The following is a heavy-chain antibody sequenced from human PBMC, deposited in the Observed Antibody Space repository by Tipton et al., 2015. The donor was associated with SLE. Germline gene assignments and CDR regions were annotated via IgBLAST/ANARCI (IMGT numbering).Heavy chain of an antibody. J-gene: IGHJ4*02. Sequence: TLSLTCAVYGGSFSGYYWSWTRQPPGKGLEWIGEINHSGSTNYNPSLKSRVPISVDTSRNPFSLKLSSVTAAGTAVYYCAGGSLMGDFDYWGQGTLVTVSS. V-gene: IGHV4-34*01. CDR1: GGSFSGYY. D-gene: IGHD3-16*01. CDR3: AGGSLMGDFDY. CDR2: INHSGST.